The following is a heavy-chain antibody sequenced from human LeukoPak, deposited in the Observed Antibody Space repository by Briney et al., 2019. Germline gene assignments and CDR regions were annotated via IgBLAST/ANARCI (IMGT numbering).Heavy chain of an antibody. J-gene: IGHJ6*03. V-gene: IGHV4-4*07. CDR2: IYTSGST. CDR1: GGSISSYY. D-gene: IGHD3-22*01. CDR3: ARGWNYYDSSGYSLPYYYYMDV. Sequence: PSETLSLTCTVSGGSISSYYWSWIRQPAGKGLEWIGRIYTSGSTNYNPSLKSRVTISVDTSKNHFSLKLSSVTAADTAVYYCARGWNYYDSSGYSLPYYYYMDVWGKGTTVTVSS.